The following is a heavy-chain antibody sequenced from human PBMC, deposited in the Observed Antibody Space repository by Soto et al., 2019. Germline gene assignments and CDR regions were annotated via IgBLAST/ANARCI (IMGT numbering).Heavy chain of an antibody. CDR3: AKDQDTALYYFDY. CDR2: ISYDGSNK. Sequence: TGGSLRLSCAASGFTFSSYGMHWVRQAPGKGLEWVAVISYDGSNKYYADSVKGRFTISRDNSKNTLYLQMNSLRAEDTAVYYCAKDQDTALYYFDYWGQGTLVTVSS. J-gene: IGHJ4*02. D-gene: IGHD2-15*01. V-gene: IGHV3-30*18. CDR1: GFTFSSYG.